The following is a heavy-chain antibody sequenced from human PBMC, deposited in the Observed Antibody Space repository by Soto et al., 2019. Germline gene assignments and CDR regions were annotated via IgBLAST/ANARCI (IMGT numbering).Heavy chain of an antibody. CDR2: IYHSGNA. V-gene: IGHV4-30-2*01. Sequence: SETMSATSAVSGDSISTGGYSVSWIRQQPGKGLEWIGYIYHSGNASYNPSLKSRVTISVDGSKNHISLQLTSVMAADTAVYYCARVPEYWGQGILVTVSS. CDR3: ARVPEY. D-gene: IGHD2-2*01. CDR1: GDSISTGGYS. J-gene: IGHJ4*02.